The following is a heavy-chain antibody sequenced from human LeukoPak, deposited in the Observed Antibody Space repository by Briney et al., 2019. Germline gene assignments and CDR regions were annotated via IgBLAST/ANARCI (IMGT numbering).Heavy chain of an antibody. D-gene: IGHD4-23*01. CDR3: AGSYDYGGNFDY. CDR1: GGSISSYY. V-gene: IGHV4-59*01. J-gene: IGHJ4*02. CDR2: IYYSGST. Sequence: SETLSLTCTVSGGSISSYYWSWIRQPPGKGLEWIGYIYYSGSTYYNPSLKSRVTKSVDTSKNQFSLKLSSVTAADTAVYYCAGSYDYGGNFDYWGQGTLVTVSS.